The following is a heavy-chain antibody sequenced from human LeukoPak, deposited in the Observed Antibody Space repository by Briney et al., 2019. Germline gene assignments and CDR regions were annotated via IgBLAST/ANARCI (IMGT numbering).Heavy chain of an antibody. V-gene: IGHV3-23*01. CDR1: GFTFSSYG. D-gene: IGHD6-13*01. J-gene: IGHJ4*02. Sequence: GGSLRLSCAASGFTFSSYGMSWVRQAPGKGLELVSAISGSGGSTYYADSVKGRFTISRDNSKNTLYLQMNSLRAEDTAVYYCAKSKGYSSSWYGDYWGQGTLVTVSS. CDR2: ISGSGGST. CDR3: AKSKGYSSSWYGDY.